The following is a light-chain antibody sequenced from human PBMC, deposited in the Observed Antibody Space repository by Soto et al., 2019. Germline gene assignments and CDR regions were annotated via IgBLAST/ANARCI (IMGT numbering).Light chain of an antibody. Sequence: EVVMPQSPATLSLSPGERATLSCRASQSVSDSCLSWYQQKPGQAPRLLIYGASTRATGVPARFSDSGSGTDFTLTISSLQPEDFATYFCQQLNSYPITFGQGTRLEIK. CDR2: GAS. CDR1: QSVSDSC. V-gene: IGKV3D-7*01. J-gene: IGKJ5*01. CDR3: QQLNSYPIT.